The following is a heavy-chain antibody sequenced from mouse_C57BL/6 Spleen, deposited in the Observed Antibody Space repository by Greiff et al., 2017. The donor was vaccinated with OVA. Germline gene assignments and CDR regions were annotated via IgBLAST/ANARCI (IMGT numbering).Heavy chain of an antibody. Sequence: VQLQQSGPELVKPGASVKISCKASGYTFTDYYMNWVKQSHGKSLEWIGDINPNNGGTSYNQKFKGKATLTVDKSSSTAYMELRSLTSEDSAVYYCASGYGYDWLFAYWGQGTLVTVSA. CDR3: ASGYGYDWLFAY. D-gene: IGHD2-2*01. CDR2: INPNNGGT. CDR1: GYTFTDYY. J-gene: IGHJ3*01. V-gene: IGHV1-26*01.